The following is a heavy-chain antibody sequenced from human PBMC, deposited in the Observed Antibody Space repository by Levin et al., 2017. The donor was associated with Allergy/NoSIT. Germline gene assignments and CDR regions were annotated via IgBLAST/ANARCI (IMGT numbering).Heavy chain of an antibody. D-gene: IGHD1-1*01. CDR3: ARNDWPDAFDI. CDR2: IYYSGTT. J-gene: IGHJ3*02. Sequence: SETLSLTCTVSGGSISSGGYYWSWIRQHPGKGLEWIGYIYYSGTTYYNPSLKSRVTISVVTSKNQFSLKLSSVTAADTAVYYCARNDWPDAFDIWGQGTMVTVSS. CDR1: GGSISSGGYY. V-gene: IGHV4-31*03.